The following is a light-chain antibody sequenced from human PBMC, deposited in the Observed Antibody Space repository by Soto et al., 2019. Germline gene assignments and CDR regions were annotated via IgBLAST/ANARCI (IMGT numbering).Light chain of an antibody. CDR1: QSVSSNS. V-gene: IGKV3-20*01. Sequence: EIVLTQSPGTLSLSPGEGDTLSCRASQSVSSNSLAWYQQKPGQAPRLLIYGASTRATGIPDRFSGSGSGTDFTLTINRPEPEDFAVYYCQQYGSSPLTFGGGTKVEIK. CDR2: GAS. CDR3: QQYGSSPLT. J-gene: IGKJ4*01.